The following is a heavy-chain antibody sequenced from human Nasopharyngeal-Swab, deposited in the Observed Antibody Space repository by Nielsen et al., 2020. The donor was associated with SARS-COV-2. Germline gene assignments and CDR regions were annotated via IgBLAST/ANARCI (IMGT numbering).Heavy chain of an antibody. D-gene: IGHD3-22*01. Sequence: GESLKISCAASGFTFSNYWMSWVRQAPGKGLEWVANIKQDGSEKYYLDSVRGRFTISRDNAKNSLFLQMNSLRAEDTAVYYCASHLSYYDRSGYFSAGFDYWGQGTLVTVSS. CDR2: IKQDGSEK. CDR1: GFTFSNYW. J-gene: IGHJ4*02. CDR3: ASHLSYYDRSGYFSAGFDY. V-gene: IGHV3-7*01.